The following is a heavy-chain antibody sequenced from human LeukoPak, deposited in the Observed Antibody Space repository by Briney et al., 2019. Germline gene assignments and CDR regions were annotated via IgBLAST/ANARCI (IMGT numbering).Heavy chain of an antibody. Sequence: GGSLRLSCAASGFTFSSYGMHWVRQAPGKGLEWVAVISYDGSNKYYADSVKGRFTISRDNSKNTLYLQMNSLRAEDTAVYYCARHSDPREYGGYSDYWGQGTLVTVSS. V-gene: IGHV3-30*03. CDR2: ISYDGSNK. D-gene: IGHD4-23*01. CDR1: GFTFSSYG. J-gene: IGHJ4*02. CDR3: ARHSDPREYGGYSDY.